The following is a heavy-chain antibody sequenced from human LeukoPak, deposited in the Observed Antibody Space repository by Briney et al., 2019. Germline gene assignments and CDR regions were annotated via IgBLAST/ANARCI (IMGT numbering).Heavy chain of an antibody. V-gene: IGHV4-61*08. Sequence: SETLSLTCTVSGGSVSSGDYYWNWIRQPPGKRLEWIGYISYSGSTKYNPSLESRVTISGDTSKNQFSLKLSSVTAADTAVYYCARAPYSSGWYPYWGQGTLVTVSS. J-gene: IGHJ4*02. CDR2: ISYSGST. CDR1: GGSVSSGDYY. D-gene: IGHD6-19*01. CDR3: ARAPYSSGWYPY.